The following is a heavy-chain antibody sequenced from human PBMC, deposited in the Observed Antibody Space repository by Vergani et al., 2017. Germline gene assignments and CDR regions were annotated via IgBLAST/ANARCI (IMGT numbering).Heavy chain of an antibody. V-gene: IGHV1-2*02. J-gene: IGHJ4*02. CDR3: AGESIVGATGAGY. D-gene: IGHD1-26*01. Sequence: QVQLVQSGAEVKKPGASVKVSCKASGYTFTGYYMHWVRQAPGQGLEWMGWINPNSGGTNYAQKFQGMVTMTRDTSISTAYMELSRLRSDDTAGYYCAGESIVGATGAGYWGQGTLVTVSS. CDR1: GYTFTGYY. CDR2: INPNSGGT.